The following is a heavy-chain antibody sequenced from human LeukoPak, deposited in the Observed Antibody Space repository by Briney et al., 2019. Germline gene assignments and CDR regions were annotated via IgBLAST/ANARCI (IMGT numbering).Heavy chain of an antibody. CDR2: IIPILGIA. V-gene: IGHV1-69*04. CDR1: GYTFTGYY. J-gene: IGHJ5*01. D-gene: IGHD5-12*01. Sequence: GASVKVSCKASGYTFTGYYMHWVRQAPGQGLEWMGRIIPILGIANYAQKFQGRVTITADKSTSTAYMELSSLRSEDTAVYYCAREGGNSGYDSWGQGTLVTVSS. CDR3: AREGGNSGYDS.